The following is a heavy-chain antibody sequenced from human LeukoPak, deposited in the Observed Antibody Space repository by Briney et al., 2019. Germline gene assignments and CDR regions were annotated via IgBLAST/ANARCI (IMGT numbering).Heavy chain of an antibody. Sequence: SETLSLTCTVSGGSISSYYWSWIRQPPGKGLEWIGYIYYSGSTNYNPSLKSRVTISVDTSKNQFSLKLSSVTAADTAVYYCARGPESAAPDPWGQGTLVTASS. V-gene: IGHV4-59*01. CDR2: IYYSGST. CDR1: GGSISSYY. D-gene: IGHD6-13*01. CDR3: ARGPESAAPDP. J-gene: IGHJ5*02.